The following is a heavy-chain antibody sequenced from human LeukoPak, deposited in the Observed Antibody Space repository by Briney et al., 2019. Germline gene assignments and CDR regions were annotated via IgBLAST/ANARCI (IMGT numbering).Heavy chain of an antibody. D-gene: IGHD2-2*02. Sequence: GAALQISYKGAGSGFTNYWIGWGRRMPGKGREGMGIIYPGGYDTRSSPSFQAQVTTSVAKSISTAYLQWSSLKASDTAMYYCARGPYAYTSSATLGSYNWFDPWGQGSLVTVSS. CDR1: GSGFTNYW. CDR3: ARGPYAYTSSATLGSYNWFDP. CDR2: IYPGGYDT. V-gene: IGHV5-51*01. J-gene: IGHJ5*02.